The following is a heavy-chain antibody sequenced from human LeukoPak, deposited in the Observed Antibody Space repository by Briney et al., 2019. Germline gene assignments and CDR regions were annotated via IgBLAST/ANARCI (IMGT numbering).Heavy chain of an antibody. D-gene: IGHD5-18*01. CDR3: ARRIPPPYYFDY. CDR1: GGSSSGYY. Sequence: SETLSLTCAVYGGSSSGYYWSWIRQPPGKGLEWIGEINHSGSTNYNPSLKSRVTISVDTSKNQFSLKLSSVTAADTAVYYCARRIPPPYYFDYWGQGTLVTVSS. CDR2: INHSGST. V-gene: IGHV4-34*01. J-gene: IGHJ4*02.